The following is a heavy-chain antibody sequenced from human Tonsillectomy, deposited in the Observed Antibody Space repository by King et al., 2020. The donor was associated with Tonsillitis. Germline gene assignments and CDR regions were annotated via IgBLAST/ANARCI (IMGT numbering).Heavy chain of an antibody. J-gene: IGHJ3*02. CDR3: AREISGSLTYGSAFDI. CDR1: GGSISSGSHY. V-gene: IGHV4-61*02. CDR2: IYTSGSS. D-gene: IGHD1-26*01. Sequence: VQLQESGPGLVKPSQTLSLTCTVSGGSISSGSHYWSWIRQPAGKEMEWIGRIYTSGSSNYNPSLNSRVTMSVDTSKNQLSLILSSVTAADTAVYYCAREISGSLTYGSAFDIWGQGTMVTVSP.